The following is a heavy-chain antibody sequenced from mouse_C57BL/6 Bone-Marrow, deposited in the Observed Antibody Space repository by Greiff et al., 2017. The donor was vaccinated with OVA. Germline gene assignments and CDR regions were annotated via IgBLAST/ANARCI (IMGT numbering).Heavy chain of an antibody. CDR1: GYSITSDY. Sequence: EVQGVESGPGLAKPSQTLSLTCSVTGYSITSDYWNWIRKFPGNKLEYMGYISYSGSTYYNPSLKSRISITRDTSKNQYYLQLNSVTTEDTATYYCARCPQFITTEDWYFDVWGTGTTVTVSS. CDR3: ARCPQFITTEDWYFDV. D-gene: IGHD1-1*01. V-gene: IGHV3-8*01. CDR2: ISYSGST. J-gene: IGHJ1*03.